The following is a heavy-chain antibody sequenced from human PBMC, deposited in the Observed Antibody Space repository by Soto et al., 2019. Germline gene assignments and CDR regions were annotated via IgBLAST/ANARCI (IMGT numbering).Heavy chain of an antibody. CDR3: ARDFVVVTAVPKYYSYYGMDA. D-gene: IGHD2-21*02. V-gene: IGHV4-4*07. Sequence: PSETLSLTCSVSGDSISSYYWSWIRQPAGKGLEWIGRIYTSGSTNYNPSLKSRVTMSVDTSKIQFSLKLSSVTAADTAVYYCARDFVVVTAVPKYYSYYGMDAWGQGTTVTVSS. CDR2: IYTSGST. J-gene: IGHJ6*02. CDR1: GDSISSYY.